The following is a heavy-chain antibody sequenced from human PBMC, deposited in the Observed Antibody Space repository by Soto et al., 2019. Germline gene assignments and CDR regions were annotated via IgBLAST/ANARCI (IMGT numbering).Heavy chain of an antibody. CDR2: INHSGST. Sequence: QVQLQQWGAGLLKPSETLSLTCAVYGGSFSGYYWSWIRQPPGKGLEWIGEINHSGSTNYNPSLKSRVTISVDTSKNQFSLKRSSVTAADTAVYYCARGLKSSITMVRGGWFDPWGQGTLVTVSS. V-gene: IGHV4-34*01. D-gene: IGHD3-10*01. J-gene: IGHJ5*02. CDR1: GGSFSGYY. CDR3: ARGLKSSITMVRGGWFDP.